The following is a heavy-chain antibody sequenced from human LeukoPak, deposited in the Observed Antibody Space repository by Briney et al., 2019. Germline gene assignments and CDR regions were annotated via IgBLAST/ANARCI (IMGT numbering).Heavy chain of an antibody. J-gene: IGHJ4*02. Sequence: SETLSLTCTVSGCTISPYFWSWIRQPPGKGLEWIGDIYNDGSTKYNPSPKSRVNTSLDTYKNQFSLKPSAVSAADTAVYYCARRQTYFDYWGQGTLVTVSS. CDR1: GCTISPYF. D-gene: IGHD6-25*01. CDR3: ARRQTYFDY. V-gene: IGHV4-4*09. CDR2: IYNDGST.